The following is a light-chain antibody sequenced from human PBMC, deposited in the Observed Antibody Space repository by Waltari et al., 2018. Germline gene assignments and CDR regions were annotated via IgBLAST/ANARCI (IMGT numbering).Light chain of an antibody. V-gene: IGLV2-14*01. CDR2: GVA. CDR3: SSYTSKYTHV. CDR1: KSDVGGYDF. Sequence: QSALTQPASVSGSPGQSITISRPGTKSDVGGYDFVSWYQQHPGKVPKLIIYGVANRPSGISNRFSGSKSGGTASLTISGLQAEDEADYYCSSYTSKYTHVFGTGTKVTVL. J-gene: IGLJ1*01.